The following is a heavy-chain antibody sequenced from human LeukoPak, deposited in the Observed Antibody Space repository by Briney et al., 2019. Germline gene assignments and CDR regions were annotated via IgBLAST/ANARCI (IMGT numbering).Heavy chain of an antibody. CDR3: ARTEKGVVVPAAIFRSNYYYYMDV. J-gene: IGHJ6*03. CDR1: GFTFSSYW. D-gene: IGHD2-2*01. V-gene: IGHV3-7*01. Sequence: GGSLRLSCAASGFTFSSYWMSWVRQAPGKGLEWVANIKQDGSEKYYVDSMKVRFTISRDNAKNSLYLQMNSLRAEDTAVYYCARTEKGVVVPAAIFRSNYYYYMDVWGKGTTVTVSS. CDR2: IKQDGSEK.